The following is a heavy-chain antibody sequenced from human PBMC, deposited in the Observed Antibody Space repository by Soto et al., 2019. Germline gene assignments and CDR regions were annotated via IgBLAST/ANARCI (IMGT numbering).Heavy chain of an antibody. D-gene: IGHD3-10*01. CDR1: EFTFSGRS. CDR3: SRGWFGPDV. CDR2: LAKGGTDS. Sequence: EVQLLESGGGLVQPGGSLRLSCAASEFTFSGRSMHWVRQAPGKGLVWVSGLAKGGTDSTYADSVKGRFTNSRDNAKKTVYLQMNRQIVEGTAVYYCSRGWFGPDVLGKWTTVTITS. J-gene: IGHJ6*03. V-gene: IGHV3-74*01.